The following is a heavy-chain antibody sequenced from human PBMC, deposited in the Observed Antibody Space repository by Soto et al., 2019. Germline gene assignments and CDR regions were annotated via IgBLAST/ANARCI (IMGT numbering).Heavy chain of an antibody. V-gene: IGHV1-69*13. CDR2: IIPIFGTA. CDR3: ARDSSGWYYWFDP. D-gene: IGHD6-19*01. CDR1: GGTFSSYA. Sequence: SVKVSCKASGGTFSSYAISWVRQAPGQGLEWMGGIIPIFGTANYAQKFQGRVTITADESTSTAYMELSSLRSEDTAVYYCARDSSGWYYWFDPWGQGTLVTVSS. J-gene: IGHJ5*02.